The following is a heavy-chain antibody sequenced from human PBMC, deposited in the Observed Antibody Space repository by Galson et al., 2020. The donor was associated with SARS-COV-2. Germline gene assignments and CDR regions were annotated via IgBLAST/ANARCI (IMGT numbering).Heavy chain of an antibody. V-gene: IGHV3-23*01. CDR2: INHRGGST. D-gene: IGHD4-17*01. CDR3: AKSLTVTTPPYYFDY. Sequence: GESLKISCAASGFTFSSYAMSWVRQAPGKGLEWVSTINHRGGSTYYADSVKGRFTISRDNSKNTLYLQMNSLRAEDTAVYYCAKSLTVTTPPYYFDYWGQGTRVTVSS. J-gene: IGHJ4*02. CDR1: GFTFSSYA.